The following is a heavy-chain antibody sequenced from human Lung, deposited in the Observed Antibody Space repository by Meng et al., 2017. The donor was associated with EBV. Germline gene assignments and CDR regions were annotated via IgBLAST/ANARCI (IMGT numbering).Heavy chain of an antibody. D-gene: IGHD1-14*01. CDR3: AKDLSGRFDP. CDR1: GFIFSGYG. Sequence: EEVVEAGGGLGQSGRSLRLFCAAAGFIFSGYGFHWVRQAPGKGPEWVAIIPSDASHNKYYADSVKGRFTISRDNSKNTLYLQMNSLKIEDTAVYYCAKDLSGRFDPWGQGTLVTVSS. V-gene: IGHV3-30*18. CDR2: IPSDASHNK. J-gene: IGHJ5*02.